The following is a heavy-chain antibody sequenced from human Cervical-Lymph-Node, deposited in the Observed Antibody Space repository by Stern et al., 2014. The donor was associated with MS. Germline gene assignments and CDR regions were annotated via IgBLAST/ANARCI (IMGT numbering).Heavy chain of an antibody. CDR2: IYPGNPDT. CDR1: EYNFNTHW. V-gene: IGHV5-51*03. D-gene: IGHD1-14*01. CDR3: ARHGGPNWNHEAHNWFDP. J-gene: IGHJ5*02. Sequence: EVQLVESGAEVKKPGESLKISCKGSEYNFNTHWIAWVRQMPGKGLEWLGNIYPGNPDTRNHPSPPGQASLSADKSITTAYLHFSSLKASDSAMYFCARHGGPNWNHEAHNWFDPWGQGTLVTVSS.